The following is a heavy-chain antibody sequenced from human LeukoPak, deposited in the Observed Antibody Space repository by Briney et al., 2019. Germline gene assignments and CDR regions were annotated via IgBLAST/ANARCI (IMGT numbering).Heavy chain of an antibody. D-gene: IGHD3-3*01. Sequence: GGSLRFSCAASGFDFSSNWMHWVRHAPGQGLVWVSRIKGDGISTNYADSVEGRFTISRDIAKNTLYLQMNSLRAEDTGVYYCAKDHYWSIDYWGRGTLVTVSS. CDR1: GFDFSSNW. CDR3: AKDHYWSIDY. J-gene: IGHJ4*02. V-gene: IGHV3-74*01. CDR2: IKGDGIST.